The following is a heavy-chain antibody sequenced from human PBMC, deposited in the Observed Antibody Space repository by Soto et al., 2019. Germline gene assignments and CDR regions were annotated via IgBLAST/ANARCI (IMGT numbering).Heavy chain of an antibody. CDR1: GFTDSSSA. CDR2: LSAGGST. CDR3: AKDRGSGGIVTGTPDS. Sequence: GGSLRLSCVISGFTDSSSAMTWVRQAPGKGLEWVSTLSAGGSTYFAASVKGRFTISRNSSANTLYLQMGSLKAEDTAVYYCAKDRGSGGIVTGTPDSWGPGTLVTVSS. J-gene: IGHJ4*02. D-gene: IGHD3-9*01. V-gene: IGHV3-23*01.